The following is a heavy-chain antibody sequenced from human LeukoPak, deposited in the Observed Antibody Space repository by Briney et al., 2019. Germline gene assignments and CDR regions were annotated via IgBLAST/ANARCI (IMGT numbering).Heavy chain of an antibody. CDR3: ATDLSPRGYYDSSGAFDY. D-gene: IGHD3-22*01. CDR2: FDPEDGET. J-gene: IGHJ4*02. Sequence: GASVKVSCKVSGYTLTELSMHWVRQAPGKGLEWMGGFDPEDGETIYAQKFQGRVTMTEDTSTDTAYMELSSLRSEDTAVYYCATDLSPRGYYDSSGAFDYWGQGTLVTVSS. V-gene: IGHV1-24*01. CDR1: GYTLTELS.